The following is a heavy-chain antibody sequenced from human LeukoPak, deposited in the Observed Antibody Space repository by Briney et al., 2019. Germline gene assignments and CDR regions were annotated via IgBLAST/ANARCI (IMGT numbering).Heavy chain of an antibody. Sequence: GGSLRLSCAASGFTFSSYSMNWVRQAPGKGLEWVSYISSSSSTIYYADSVKGRFTISRDNSNNTLYLQMNSLRAEDTAVYYCARDGLLGYCTGGSCYHPNYYYYMDVWGKGTTVTVSS. CDR3: ARDGLLGYCTGGSCYHPNYYYYMDV. D-gene: IGHD2-15*01. CDR2: ISSSSSTI. CDR1: GFTFSSYS. V-gene: IGHV3-48*01. J-gene: IGHJ6*03.